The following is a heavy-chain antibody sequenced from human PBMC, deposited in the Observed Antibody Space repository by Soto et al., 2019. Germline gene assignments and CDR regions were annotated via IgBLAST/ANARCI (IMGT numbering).Heavy chain of an antibody. D-gene: IGHD3-10*01. V-gene: IGHV3-21*01. J-gene: IGHJ4*02. Sequence: GGSLRLSCAASGFTFSSYSMNWVRQAPGKGLEWVSSISSSSSYIYYADSVKGRFTISRDNAKNSLYLQMNSLRAEDTAVYYCARSLSYTMVRGVIPPPAGYWGQGTLVTVSS. CDR1: GFTFSSYS. CDR3: ARSLSYTMVRGVIPPPAGY. CDR2: ISSSSSYI.